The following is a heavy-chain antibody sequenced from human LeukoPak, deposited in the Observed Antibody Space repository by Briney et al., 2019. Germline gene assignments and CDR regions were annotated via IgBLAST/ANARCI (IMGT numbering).Heavy chain of an antibody. CDR3: ARAGIAVAGPYYYYYMDV. D-gene: IGHD6-19*01. V-gene: IGHV4-39*07. CDR1: GGSISSSSYY. CDR2: IYYSGST. Sequence: SETLPLTCTVSGGSISSSSYYWGWIRQPPGKGLEWIGSIYYSGSTYYNPSLKSRVTISVDTSKNQFSLKLSSVTAADTAVYYCARAGIAVAGPYYYYYMDVWGKGTTVTVSS. J-gene: IGHJ6*03.